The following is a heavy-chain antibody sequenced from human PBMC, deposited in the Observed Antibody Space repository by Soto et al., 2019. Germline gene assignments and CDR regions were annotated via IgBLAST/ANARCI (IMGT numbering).Heavy chain of an antibody. CDR3: AHSPAYDISTGYYPFDY. V-gene: IGHV2-5*02. Sequence: QITLKESGPTLVKPTQTLTLTCTFSGFSLSTSGVGVAWIRQPPGKALEWLALLYWDDGKRYSPSLKTRLNITKDTSKNQVVLTLTNVDPVDTATYYCAHSPAYDISTGYYPFDYWGQGSLVTVSS. D-gene: IGHD3-9*01. J-gene: IGHJ4*02. CDR2: LYWDDGK. CDR1: GFSLSTSGVG.